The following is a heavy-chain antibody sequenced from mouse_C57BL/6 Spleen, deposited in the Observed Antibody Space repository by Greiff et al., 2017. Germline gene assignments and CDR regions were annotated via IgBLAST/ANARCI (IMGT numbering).Heavy chain of an antibody. Sequence: VQLKESGPELVKPGASVKLSCKASGYTFTDYNMHWVKQSHGKSLEWIGYINPNNGGTSYNQKFKGKATLTVNKSSSTAYMELRSLTSEDSAVYYCARELIYYGNYGAMDYWGQGTSVTVSS. CDR3: ARELIYYGNYGAMDY. CDR2: INPNNGGT. CDR1: GYTFTDYN. D-gene: IGHD2-1*01. J-gene: IGHJ4*01. V-gene: IGHV1-22*01.